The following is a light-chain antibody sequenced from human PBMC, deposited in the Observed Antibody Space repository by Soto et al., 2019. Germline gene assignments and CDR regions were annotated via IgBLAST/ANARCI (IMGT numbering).Light chain of an antibody. CDR3: QHYKNWRT. V-gene: IGKV3D-15*01. Sequence: EIVMTQSPVTLSVSPGERVTRFCRANQTVGTSLAWSQQKPGQAPRLLIYGSSSRASGIPARFSGSGSGTEFTLTIISLQSEDFGTYYFQHYKNWRTFGQGTSLEIK. J-gene: IGKJ1*01. CDR2: GSS. CDR1: QTVGTS.